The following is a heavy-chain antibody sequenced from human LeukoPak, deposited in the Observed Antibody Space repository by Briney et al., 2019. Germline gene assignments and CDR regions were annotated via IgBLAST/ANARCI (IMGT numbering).Heavy chain of an antibody. CDR2: IIPMSETP. D-gene: IGHD2-2*01. J-gene: IGHJ3*02. CDR1: GGTFSINA. CDR3: ARDKNSGECVSNSCYGVWPLDI. Sequence: GASVKVSCKASGGTFSINAITWVRQAPGQGLEWMGGIIPMSETPKYTQKFQGRVTIATDESTNTAYMELSSLRSEDTAVYYCARDKNSGECVSNSCYGVWPLDIWGQGTIVTVSS. V-gene: IGHV1-69*05.